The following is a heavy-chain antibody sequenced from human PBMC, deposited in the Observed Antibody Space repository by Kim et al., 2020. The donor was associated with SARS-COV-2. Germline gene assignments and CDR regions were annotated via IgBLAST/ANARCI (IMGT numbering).Heavy chain of an antibody. V-gene: IGHV4-39*07. Sequence: SETLSLTCTVSGGSISSSSYYWGWIRQPPGKGLEWIGSIYYSGSTYYNPSLKSRVTISVDTSKNQFSLKLSSVTAADTAVYYCARDPLPYSSGWSDSGGFQHWGQGTLVTVSS. J-gene: IGHJ1*01. D-gene: IGHD6-13*01. CDR1: GGSISSSSYY. CDR2: IYYSGST. CDR3: ARDPLPYSSGWSDSGGFQH.